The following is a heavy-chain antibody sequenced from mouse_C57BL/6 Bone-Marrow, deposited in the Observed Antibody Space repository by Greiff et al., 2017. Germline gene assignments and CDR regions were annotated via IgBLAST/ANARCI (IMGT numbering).Heavy chain of an antibody. CDR2: LWRGGST. CDR3: AKNRAYGNFYFDY. J-gene: IGHJ2*01. D-gene: IGHD2-1*01. CDR1: GFSLTSYG. Sequence: QVQLQQSGPGQVQPSQSLSITCTVSGFSLTSYGVHWVRQSPGKGLEWLGVLWRGGSTDYNAAFMSRLSITKDNSKSQVFFKMNSLQADDTAISYCAKNRAYGNFYFDYWGQGTTLTVSS. V-gene: IGHV2-5*01.